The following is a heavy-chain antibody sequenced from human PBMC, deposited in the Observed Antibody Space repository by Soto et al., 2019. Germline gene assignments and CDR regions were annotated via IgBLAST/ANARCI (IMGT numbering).Heavy chain of an antibody. CDR2: IIPTFGTS. V-gene: IGHV1-69*06. CDR3: ARSETAGHKGFDI. D-gene: IGHD6-19*01. CDR1: GGTFSSSA. J-gene: IGHJ3*02. Sequence: QVQLEQSGAEVRKPGSSVKVSCKASGGTFSSSAINWLRQAPGQGPEWMGGIIPTFGTSNYIPKLRGRVTITADTSTNTAYMEVSSLTSEDTAMSYCARSETAGHKGFDIWGQGNMVTVSA.